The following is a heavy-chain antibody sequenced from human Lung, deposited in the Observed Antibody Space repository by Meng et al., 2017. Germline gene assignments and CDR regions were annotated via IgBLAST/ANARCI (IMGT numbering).Heavy chain of an antibody. CDR3: VRRIEYSSSSGY. Sequence: EVQLLESGGGLVQPGGSPILSCVASGFTFSSYAMTWVRQAPGKGLEWVSSISGSGGSTYYADSVRGRFTISRDNSKNTVYLQMNSLRAEDTAIYYCVRRIEYSSSSGYWGQGTLVTVS. V-gene: IGHV3-23*01. D-gene: IGHD6-6*01. CDR1: GFTFSSYA. CDR2: ISGSGGST. J-gene: IGHJ4*02.